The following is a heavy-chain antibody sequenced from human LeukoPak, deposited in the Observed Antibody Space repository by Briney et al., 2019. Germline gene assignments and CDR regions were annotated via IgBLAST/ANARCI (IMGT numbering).Heavy chain of an antibody. D-gene: IGHD3-22*01. J-gene: IGHJ4*02. V-gene: IGHV3-23*01. CDR3: AEGVYYYDGSGYYYTYYFDF. CDR1: GFTFSSYA. Sequence: GGSLRLSCAASGFTFSSYAMSWVRQAPGKGLEWVSAISGGGGSTYYADSVKGRFTISRDNSKNTLYLQMNSLRAADTAVYYCAEGVYYYDGSGYYYTYYFDFWGQGALVTVSS. CDR2: ISGGGGST.